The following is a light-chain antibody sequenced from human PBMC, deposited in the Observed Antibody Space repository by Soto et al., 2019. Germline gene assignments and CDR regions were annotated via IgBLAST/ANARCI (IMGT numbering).Light chain of an antibody. CDR1: QSVSSSY. CDR3: QQYGRSPPFS. J-gene: IGKJ3*01. CDR2: GAS. V-gene: IGKV3-20*01. Sequence: EIVLTQSPGTLSLSPGERATLSCRASQSVSSSYLAWYQQKPGQAPRLLIYGASSRATGIPDRFSGSGSGTDFTLTISRLEPEDFAVYYCQQYGRSPPFSFGPGTKVESK.